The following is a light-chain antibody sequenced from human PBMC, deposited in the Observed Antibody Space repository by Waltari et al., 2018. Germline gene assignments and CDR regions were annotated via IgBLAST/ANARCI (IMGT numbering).Light chain of an antibody. J-gene: IGLJ3*02. CDR3: SSYTSSSTLLV. Sequence: QSALTQPASVSGSPGQSITISCPGTSSDVGGSNYVSWYQQHPGKAPKLMIYDVSNRPSGVSNRFSGSKSGNTASLTISGLQAEDEADYYCSSYTSSSTLLVFGGGTKLTVL. CDR1: SSDVGGSNY. CDR2: DVS. V-gene: IGLV2-14*03.